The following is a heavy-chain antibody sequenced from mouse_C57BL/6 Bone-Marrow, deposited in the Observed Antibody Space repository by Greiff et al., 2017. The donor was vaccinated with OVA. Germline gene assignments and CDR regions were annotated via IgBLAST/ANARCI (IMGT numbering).Heavy chain of an antibody. J-gene: IGHJ2*01. CDR3: ARGIYYGNCLRY. Sequence: EVKVVESGGGLVKPGGSLKLSCAASGFTFSDYGMHWVRQAPEKGLEWVAYISSGSSTIYYADTVKGRFTISRDNAKNTLFLQMTSLRSEDTAMYYCARGIYYGNCLRYWGQGTTLTVSS. V-gene: IGHV5-17*01. D-gene: IGHD2-1*01. CDR1: GFTFSDYG. CDR2: ISSGSSTI.